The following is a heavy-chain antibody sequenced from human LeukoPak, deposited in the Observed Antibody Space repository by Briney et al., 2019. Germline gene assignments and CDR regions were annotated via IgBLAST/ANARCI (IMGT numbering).Heavy chain of an antibody. V-gene: IGHV4-59*01. D-gene: IGHD1-26*01. J-gene: IGHJ4*02. CDR2: IYYSGST. CDR1: GGSISSYY. Sequence: SETLSLTCTVSGGSISSYYWSWIRQPPGKGLEWIGYIYYSGSTNYNPSLKSRVTISVDTSKNQFSLKLSSVTAADTAVYYCARESAYVGADWGQGTLVTVSS. CDR3: ARESAYVGAD.